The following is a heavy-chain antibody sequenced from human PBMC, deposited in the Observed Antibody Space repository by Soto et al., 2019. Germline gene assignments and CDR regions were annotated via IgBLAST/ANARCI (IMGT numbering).Heavy chain of an antibody. CDR2: IYYSRST. D-gene: IGHD3-3*01. Sequence: SETLSLTCTVSGGSLSSSTYYWGWIRQPPGKELERIRSIYYSRSTYYNPSLKSRVTISVDTSKNQFALKLSSVTAADTAVYYCARISYYDFWSGYYGDYYGMEVWGRGTTVTVSS. CDR3: ARISYYDFWSGYYGDYYGMEV. J-gene: IGHJ6*01. CDR1: GGSLSSSTYY. V-gene: IGHV4-39*01.